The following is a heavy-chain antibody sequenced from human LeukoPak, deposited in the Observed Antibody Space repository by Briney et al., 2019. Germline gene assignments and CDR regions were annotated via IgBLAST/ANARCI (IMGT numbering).Heavy chain of an antibody. CDR2: ISAYNGNT. D-gene: IGHD3-16*01. CDR3: ARNGRELWAKNYYYGMDV. Sequence: ASVKVCCKASGYTFTSYGISWVRQAPGQGLEWMGWISAYNGNTNYAQKLQGRVTMTTDTSTSTAYMELRSLRSDDTAVYYCARNGRELWAKNYYYGMDVWGQGTTVTVSS. J-gene: IGHJ6*02. V-gene: IGHV1-18*01. CDR1: GYTFTSYG.